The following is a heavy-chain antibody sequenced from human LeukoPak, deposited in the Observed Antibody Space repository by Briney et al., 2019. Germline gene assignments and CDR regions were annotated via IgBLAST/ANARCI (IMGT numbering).Heavy chain of an antibody. Sequence: GGFLRLSCTASGFTFGDYAMSWVRQAPGKGLEWVGFIRSKAYGGTTEYAASVKGRFTISRDDSKSIAYLQMNSLKTEDTAVYYCTREEYYYDSSGYYRYWGQGTLVTVSS. CDR3: TREEYYYDSSGYYRY. CDR1: GFTFGDYA. D-gene: IGHD3-22*01. CDR2: IRSKAYGGTT. V-gene: IGHV3-49*04. J-gene: IGHJ4*02.